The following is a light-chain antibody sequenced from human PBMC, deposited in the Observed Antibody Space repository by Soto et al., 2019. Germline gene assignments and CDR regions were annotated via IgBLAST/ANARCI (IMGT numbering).Light chain of an antibody. CDR1: SSDVGGYNF. J-gene: IGLJ1*01. CDR2: DVS. CDR3: SSYTSSSTYV. V-gene: IGLV2-14*01. Sequence: QSALTQPASVSGSPGQSITISCTGTSSDVGGYNFVSWYQQHLGKAPKLMIYDVSNRPSGVSNRFSGSKSGNTASLTISGFQAEDEADYYCSSYTSSSTYVFGTGTKVTVL.